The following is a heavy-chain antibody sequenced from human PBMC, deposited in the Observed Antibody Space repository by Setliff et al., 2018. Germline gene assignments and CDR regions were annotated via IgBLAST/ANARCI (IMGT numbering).Heavy chain of an antibody. Sequence: ASVKVSCKASGYTFTSCAMNWVRQAPGQGLEWMGWINTNTGNPTYAQGFTGRFVFSLDTSVSTAYLQISSLKAEDTAVYYCARGPLHYDFWSGYYTVSWFDPWGQGTLGTVSS. CDR1: GYTFTSCA. CDR2: INTNTGNP. CDR3: ARGPLHYDFWSGYYTVSWFDP. D-gene: IGHD3-3*01. V-gene: IGHV7-4-1*02. J-gene: IGHJ5*02.